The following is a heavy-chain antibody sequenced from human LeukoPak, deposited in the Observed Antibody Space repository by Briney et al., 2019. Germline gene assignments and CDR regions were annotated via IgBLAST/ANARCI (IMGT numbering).Heavy chain of an antibody. J-gene: IGHJ4*02. V-gene: IGHV1-18*01. Sequence: ASVKVSCKASSYTFTSYGISWVRQAPGQGLEWMGWISAYNGNTNYAQKLQGRVTMTTDTSTSTAYMELRSLRSDDTAVYYCARDPIINCSSTSCYPIDYWGQGTLVTVSS. CDR1: SYTFTSYG. CDR2: ISAYNGNT. D-gene: IGHD2-2*01. CDR3: ARDPIINCSSTSCYPIDY.